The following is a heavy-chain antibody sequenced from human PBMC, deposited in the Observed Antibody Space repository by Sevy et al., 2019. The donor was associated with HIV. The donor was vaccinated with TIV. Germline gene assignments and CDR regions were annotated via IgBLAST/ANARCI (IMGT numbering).Heavy chain of an antibody. D-gene: IGHD3-16*01. CDR3: AKQANWALDY. J-gene: IGHJ4*02. CDR2: IKQDGSEK. V-gene: IGHV3-7*01. Sequence: GGSLRLSCAVSGFTFSSFWMSWVRQAPGKGLEWVANIKQDGSEKYYVDSVKGRFTISRENAKNSLYLQRNSLRAEDAAMYYCAKQANWALDYWGQGTLVTVSS. CDR1: GFTFSSFW.